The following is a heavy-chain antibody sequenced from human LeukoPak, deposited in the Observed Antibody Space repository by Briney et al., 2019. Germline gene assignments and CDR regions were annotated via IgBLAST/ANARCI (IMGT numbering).Heavy chain of an antibody. Sequence: SETLSLTCTVSGGSISSYYWSWIRQPPGRGLEWIGYIYYSGSTNYNPSLKSRGTISVDTSKNQFSLKLSSVTAADTAVYYCARFGGGNPHFDYWGQGTLVTVSS. CDR3: ARFGGGNPHFDY. J-gene: IGHJ4*02. CDR2: IYYSGST. CDR1: GGSISSYY. V-gene: IGHV4-59*08. D-gene: IGHD4-23*01.